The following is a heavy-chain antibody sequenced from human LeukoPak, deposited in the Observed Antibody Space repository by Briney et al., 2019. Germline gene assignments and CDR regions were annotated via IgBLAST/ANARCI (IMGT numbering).Heavy chain of an antibody. CDR1: GFTFDDYA. D-gene: IGHD2-15*01. J-gene: IGHJ4*02. CDR2: ISWNSGSI. V-gene: IGHV3-9*01. CDR3: AKDRDCSGGSCREGALDY. Sequence: GGSLRLSCAASGFTFDDYAMHWVRQAPGKGLEWVSGISWNSGSIGCADSVKGRFTISRDNAKNSLYLQMNSLRAEDTALYYCAKDRDCSGGSCREGALDYWGQGTLVTVSS.